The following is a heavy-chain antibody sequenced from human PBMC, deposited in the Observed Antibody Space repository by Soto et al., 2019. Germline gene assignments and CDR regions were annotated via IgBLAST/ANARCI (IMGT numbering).Heavy chain of an antibody. J-gene: IGHJ4*02. V-gene: IGHV4-4*02. CDR3: ARVVATIAETYYFDY. D-gene: IGHD5-12*01. CDR2: IYHSGST. Sequence: SETLSLTCAVPGGSISSSNWWSWVRQPPGKGLEWIGEIYHSGSTNYNPSLKSRVTISVDKSKNQFSLKLSSVTAADTAVYYCARVVATIAETYYFDYWGQGTLVTVSS. CDR1: GGSISSSNW.